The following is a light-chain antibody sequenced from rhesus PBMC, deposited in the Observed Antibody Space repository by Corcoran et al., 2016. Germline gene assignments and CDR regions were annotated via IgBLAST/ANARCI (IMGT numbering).Light chain of an antibody. CDR2: KAS. CDR1: QSISSW. CDR3: LQYSSSPYS. V-gene: IGKV1-22*01. Sequence: DIQMTQSPSSLSASVGDTVTITCRSSQSISSWLEWYQQKPGKAPKLLIYKASSLQSGVPSRVSGSGTVTDFTLTISSLQPEDFATYYCLQYSSSPYSFGQGTKVEIK. J-gene: IGKJ2*01.